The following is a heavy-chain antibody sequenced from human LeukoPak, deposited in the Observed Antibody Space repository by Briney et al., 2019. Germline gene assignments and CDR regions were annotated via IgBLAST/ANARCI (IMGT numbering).Heavy chain of an antibody. Sequence: GGSLRLSCAASGFTFSRFWMNWARQAPGKELEWVANIKKDGSEKNYVDSVEGRFTISRDNSKNTLYLQMNSLRAEDTAVYYCARDLGSSSWVYWGQGTLVTVSS. CDR1: GFTFSRFW. J-gene: IGHJ4*02. CDR3: ARDLGSSSWVY. D-gene: IGHD6-13*01. CDR2: IKKDGSEK. V-gene: IGHV3-7*01.